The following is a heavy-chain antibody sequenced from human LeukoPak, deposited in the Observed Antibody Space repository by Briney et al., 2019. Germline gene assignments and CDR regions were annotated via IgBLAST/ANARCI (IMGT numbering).Heavy chain of an antibody. D-gene: IGHD2-15*01. CDR1: GFTFINYA. CDR2: ISSNGGST. V-gene: IGHV3-64D*06. Sequence: GGSLRLSCSPSGFTFINYAMHWVRHSPGKGLEYGSAISSNGGSTYYADSVKGRFTISRDNSKDTLYLQMSSLRAEDTAVYYCVKALGYCSGGSCLAFDIWGQGTMVTVSS. J-gene: IGHJ3*02. CDR3: VKALGYCSGGSCLAFDI.